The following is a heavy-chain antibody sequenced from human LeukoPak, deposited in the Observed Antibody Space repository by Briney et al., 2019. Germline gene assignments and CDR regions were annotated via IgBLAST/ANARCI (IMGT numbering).Heavy chain of an antibody. CDR1: GFTFSSYW. CDR2: IRQDGSEK. V-gene: IGHV3-7*01. D-gene: IGHD2-15*01. Sequence: PGGSLRLSCAASGFTFSSYWMSWVRQAPGKGLEWVANIRQDGSEKYYVDSVKGRFTISRDNAKNSLYLQMNSMRDEDTAVYYCAREVGRGGSLGFDYWGQGTLVTVSS. J-gene: IGHJ4*02. CDR3: AREVGRGGSLGFDY.